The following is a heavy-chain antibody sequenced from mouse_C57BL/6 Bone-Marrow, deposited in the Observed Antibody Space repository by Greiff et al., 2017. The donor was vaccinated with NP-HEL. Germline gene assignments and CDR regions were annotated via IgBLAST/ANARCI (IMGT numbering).Heavy chain of an antibody. J-gene: IGHJ1*03. Sequence: VQLQQSGPELVKPGASVKISCKASGYSFTGYYMNWVKQSPEKSLEWIGEINPSTGGTTYNQKFKAKATLTVDKSSSTAYMQLKSLTSEDSAVYYCARDGNDGDWYFDVWGTGTTVTVSS. CDR1: GYSFTGYY. V-gene: IGHV1-42*01. CDR2: INPSTGGT. D-gene: IGHD2-2*01. CDR3: ARDGNDGDWYFDV.